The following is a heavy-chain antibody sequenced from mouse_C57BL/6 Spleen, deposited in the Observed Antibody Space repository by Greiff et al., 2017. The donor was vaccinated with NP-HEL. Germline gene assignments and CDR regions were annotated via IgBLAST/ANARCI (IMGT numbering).Heavy chain of an antibody. J-gene: IGHJ1*03. CDR1: GFTFSDFY. D-gene: IGHD1-1*02. CDR3: ARDAGIWWYFDV. CDR2: SRNKANDYTT. V-gene: IGHV7-1*01. Sequence: EVTVVESGGGLVQSGRSLRLSCATSGFTFSDFYMEWVRQAPGKGLEWIAASRNKANDYTTEYSASVKGRFIVSRDTSQSILYLQMNALRAEDTAVYYCARDAGIWWYFDVWGTGTTVTVSS.